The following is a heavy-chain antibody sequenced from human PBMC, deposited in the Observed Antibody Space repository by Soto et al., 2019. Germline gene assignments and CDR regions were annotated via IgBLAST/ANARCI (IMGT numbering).Heavy chain of an antibody. D-gene: IGHD3-3*01. V-gene: IGHV3-23*01. J-gene: IGHJ6*02. CDR3: AKDSWAIFGVPAGEYYAMDV. Sequence: GGALRLSSVASGFTFENYAISWVRQAPGNGLMWVSAISGSGGTTYYSDSVKGRFTIARDNSKNTVYLQMNDLRVEDAAEYFCAKDSWAIFGVPAGEYYAMDVWGQGTTVTVS. CDR2: ISGSGGTT. CDR1: GFTFENYA.